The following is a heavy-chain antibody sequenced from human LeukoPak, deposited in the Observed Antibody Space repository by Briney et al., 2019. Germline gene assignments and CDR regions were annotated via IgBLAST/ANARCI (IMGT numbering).Heavy chain of an antibody. CDR2: ISSSGSTR. Sequence: GGSLRLSCAASGFTFSDYYMSWIRQAPGKGLEWVSYISSSGSTRYYADSVKGRFTISSDNAKNSLYLQMNSLRAEDTAVYYCASEDYYGSGSYGGYWGQGTLVTVSS. J-gene: IGHJ4*02. V-gene: IGHV3-11*01. CDR1: GFTFSDYY. CDR3: ASEDYYGSGSYGGY. D-gene: IGHD3-10*01.